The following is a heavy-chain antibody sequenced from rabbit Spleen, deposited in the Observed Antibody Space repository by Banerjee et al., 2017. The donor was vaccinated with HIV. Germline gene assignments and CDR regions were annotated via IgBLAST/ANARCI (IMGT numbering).Heavy chain of an antibody. CDR2: INIVTGKS. V-gene: IGHV1S40*01. CDR3: VREVAGRFGL. Sequence: QSLEESGGGLVQPEGSLTLTCTASGFSFSSSYYMCWVRQAPGKGLEWIACINIVTGKSVYASWALGRFIMSRTSSTTVTLQMTSLTVADTATYFCVREVAGRFGLWGPGTLVTVS. CDR1: GFSFSSSYY. D-gene: IGHD4-1*01. J-gene: IGHJ6*01.